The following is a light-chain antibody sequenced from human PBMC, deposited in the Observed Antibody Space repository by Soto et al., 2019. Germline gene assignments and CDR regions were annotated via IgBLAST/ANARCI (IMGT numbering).Light chain of an antibody. CDR3: SSYTSSSTRDLV. J-gene: IGLJ2*01. CDR2: DVS. V-gene: IGLV2-14*01. Sequence: QSALTQPASVSGSPGQSITISCTGTSSDVGGYNYVSWYQQHPGKAPKLMIYDVSNRPSGVSNRFSGSKSGNTASLTISGIQAEDEADYYCSSYTSSSTRDLVCGGGTKLTVL. CDR1: SSDVGGYNY.